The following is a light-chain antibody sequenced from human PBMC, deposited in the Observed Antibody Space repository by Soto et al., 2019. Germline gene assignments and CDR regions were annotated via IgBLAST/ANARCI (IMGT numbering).Light chain of an antibody. CDR2: EVT. CDR3: SSFASSNTWV. Sequence: QSVLTQPPSASRTPGQSVTISCTRTSSDVGAYNYVSWYQQHAGKAPKLVIYEVTKRPSGVPDRFSGSKSANTASLTVSGLQAEDEADYYCSSFASSNTWVFGGGTKLTVL. V-gene: IGLV2-8*02. J-gene: IGLJ3*02. CDR1: SSDVGAYNY.